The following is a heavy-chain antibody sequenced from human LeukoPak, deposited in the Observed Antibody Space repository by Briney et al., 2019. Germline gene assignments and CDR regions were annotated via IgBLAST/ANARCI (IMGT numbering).Heavy chain of an antibody. J-gene: IGHJ3*02. CDR3: ARGNRLYSSSRSSLPFDI. CDR1: RYIFTDYD. D-gene: IGHD6-13*01. Sequence: ASVKVSCKASRYIFTDYDINWVRQATGQGLEWMGWTNPISGYTGSAQKFQGRVTMTRDTSISTAYLELSSLRSDDTAVYYCARGNRLYSSSRSSLPFDIWGQGTMVTVSS. V-gene: IGHV1-8*01. CDR2: TNPISGYT.